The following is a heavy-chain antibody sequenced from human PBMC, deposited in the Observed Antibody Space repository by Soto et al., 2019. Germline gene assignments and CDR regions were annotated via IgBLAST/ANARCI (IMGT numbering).Heavy chain of an antibody. D-gene: IGHD3-16*01. CDR2: ISSNGGDT. Sequence: EVQLLESGGGLVQPGGSLRLSCAASGFTFRDHAMSWVRQAPGKGLQWVSAISSNGGDTFYADSVKGRFTIARDNSKNTLHLQMNRLRDEDTALYYCAKPHGGKLENWHFDVWGCGSLVTVSS. J-gene: IGHJ2*01. CDR1: GFTFRDHA. V-gene: IGHV3-23*01. CDR3: AKPHGGKLENWHFDV.